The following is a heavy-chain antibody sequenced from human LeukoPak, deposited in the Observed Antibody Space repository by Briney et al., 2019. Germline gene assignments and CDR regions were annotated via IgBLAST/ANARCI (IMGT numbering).Heavy chain of an antibody. Sequence: PGGSLRLSCAASGFTFSSYWMSWVRQAPGKGLEWVASIKQDGGEKYYVDSVKGRFTVSRDNAKNSLYPQMNSLRAEDTAVYYCARDIVPPGIFWEFWGQGSLVTVSS. CDR2: IKQDGGEK. V-gene: IGHV3-7*05. J-gene: IGHJ4*02. CDR3: ARDIVPPGIFWEF. CDR1: GFTFSSYW. D-gene: IGHD2-2*01.